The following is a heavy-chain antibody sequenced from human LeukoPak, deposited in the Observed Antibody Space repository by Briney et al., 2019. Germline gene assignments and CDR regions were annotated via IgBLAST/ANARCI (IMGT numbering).Heavy chain of an antibody. CDR3: ARGGNYDSSGIFYFQH. V-gene: IGHV4-31*03. D-gene: IGHD3-22*01. CDR1: GGSISSGGYS. J-gene: IGHJ1*01. CDR2: IYYSGST. Sequence: SETLSLTCTVSGGSISSGGYSWSWIRQHPGKGLEWIGYIYYSGSTYYNPSLKSRVTISVDTSKNQFSLKLSSVTAADTAVYYCARGGNYDSSGIFYFQHWGQGTLVTVSS.